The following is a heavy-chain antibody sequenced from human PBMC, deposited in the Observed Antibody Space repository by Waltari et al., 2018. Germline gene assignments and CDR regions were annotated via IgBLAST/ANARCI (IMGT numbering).Heavy chain of an antibody. CDR3: ARDLLIAAALDY. D-gene: IGHD6-13*01. Sequence: EVHLVESGGGLVQPGGSLRLSCTASGFTFRSYEMNWVRQAPGKGLEWVSYISSSGSTIYYADSVKGRFTISRDNAKNSLYLQMNSLRAEDTAVYYCARDLLIAAALDYWGQGTLVTVSS. CDR1: GFTFRSYE. J-gene: IGHJ4*02. CDR2: ISSSGSTI. V-gene: IGHV3-48*03.